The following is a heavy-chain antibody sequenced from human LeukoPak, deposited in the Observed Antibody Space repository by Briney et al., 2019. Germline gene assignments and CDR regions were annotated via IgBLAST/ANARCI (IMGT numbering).Heavy chain of an antibody. CDR1: GFTFSSFA. J-gene: IGHJ4*02. V-gene: IGHV3-48*04. CDR3: ATSSATGNQ. CDR2: ISSSGSTI. D-gene: IGHD6-13*01. Sequence: GGSLRLSCAASGFTFSSFAMSWVRQAPGKGLEWVSYISSSGSTIYYADSVKGRFTISRDNAKNSLYLQINSLRAEDTAVYYCATSSATGNQWGQGTLVTVSS.